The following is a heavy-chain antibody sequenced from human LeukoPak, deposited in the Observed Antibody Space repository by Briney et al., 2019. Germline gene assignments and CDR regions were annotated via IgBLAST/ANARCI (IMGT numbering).Heavy chain of an antibody. J-gene: IGHJ5*02. D-gene: IGHD3-22*01. CDR3: ARDLGQYYDTSDNWFDP. CDR2: INWNGANT. Sequence: GGSLRLSCAASGFSFDDYGMTWVRQAPGKGLEWVSVINWNGANTGYADSVKGRFTISRDNAKNTLNLQMNSLRAEDTAVYYCARDLGQYYDTSDNWFDPWGQGTLVTVSS. CDR1: GFSFDDYG. V-gene: IGHV3-20*04.